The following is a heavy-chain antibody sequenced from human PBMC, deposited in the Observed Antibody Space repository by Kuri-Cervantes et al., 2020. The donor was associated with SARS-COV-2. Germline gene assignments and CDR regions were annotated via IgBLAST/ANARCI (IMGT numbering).Heavy chain of an antibody. CDR3: ASRRGKEYSSSLGPWNFDL. Sequence: GGSLRLSCAASGFTFSDYYMSWVRQAPGKGLEWVAFIRYDGSNKYYADSVKGRFTISRDNSKNTLYLQMNSLRAEDTAVYYCASRRGKEYSSSLGPWNFDLWGRGTLVTVSS. D-gene: IGHD6-6*01. V-gene: IGHV3-30*02. CDR1: GFTFSDYY. CDR2: IRYDGSNK. J-gene: IGHJ2*01.